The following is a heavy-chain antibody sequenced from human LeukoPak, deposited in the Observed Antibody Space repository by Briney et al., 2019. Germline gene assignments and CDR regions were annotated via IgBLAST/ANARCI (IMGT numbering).Heavy chain of an antibody. Sequence: GGSLRLSCAASGFTFSSYWMNWARQAPGKGLEWVAYIKKTGSETYYVDSVKGRFTITRDNTRSSLFLQMYSLRAEDTAVYFCAREDGYCSGGNCYSYFDSWGQGTLVTVSS. CDR2: IKKTGSET. CDR1: GFTFSSYW. D-gene: IGHD2-15*01. V-gene: IGHV3-7*01. CDR3: AREDGYCSGGNCYSYFDS. J-gene: IGHJ4*02.